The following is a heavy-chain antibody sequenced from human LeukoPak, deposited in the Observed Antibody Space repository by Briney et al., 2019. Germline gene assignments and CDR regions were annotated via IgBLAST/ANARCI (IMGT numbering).Heavy chain of an antibody. V-gene: IGHV3-48*01. CDR2: ITNSGNSK. CDR3: VSWG. Sequence: GGSLRLSCAASEFTFSSYSMNWVRQAPGKGLEWVSYITNSGNSKSYADSVKGRFTISRDNTKNTLYLQMNSLRAEDTAVYYCVSWGWGQGTLVTVSS. D-gene: IGHD3-16*01. J-gene: IGHJ4*02. CDR1: EFTFSSYS.